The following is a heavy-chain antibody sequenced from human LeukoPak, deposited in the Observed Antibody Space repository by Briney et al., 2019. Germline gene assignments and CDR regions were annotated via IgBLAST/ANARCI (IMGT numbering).Heavy chain of an antibody. CDR2: ISYDGSNK. CDR1: GFTFSSYA. D-gene: IGHD3-10*01. Sequence: GGSLRLSCAASGFTFSSYAMHWVRQAPGKGLEWVAVISYDGSNKYYADSVKGRFTISRDNSKNTLYLQMNSLRAEDTAVYYCARTGSYLGAFDIWGQGTMVTVSS. J-gene: IGHJ3*02. CDR3: ARTGSYLGAFDI. V-gene: IGHV3-30*04.